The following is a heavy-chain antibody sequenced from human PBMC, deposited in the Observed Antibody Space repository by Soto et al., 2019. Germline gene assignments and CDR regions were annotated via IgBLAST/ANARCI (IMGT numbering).Heavy chain of an antibody. J-gene: IGHJ4*02. CDR1: GGSISSGDYY. D-gene: IGHD3-10*01. CDR3: ARVCRWFGEHDTDY. V-gene: IGHV4-30-4*01. CDR2: IYYSGST. Sequence: KASETLSLTCTVPGGSISSGDYYWSWIRQPPGKGLEWIGYIYYSGSTYYNPSLKSRVTISVDTSKNQFSLKLSSVTAADTAVYYCARVCRWFGEHDTDYWGQGTLVTVS.